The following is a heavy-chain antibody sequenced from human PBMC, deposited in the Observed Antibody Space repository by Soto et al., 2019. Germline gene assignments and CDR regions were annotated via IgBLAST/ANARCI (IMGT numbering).Heavy chain of an antibody. CDR3: ARDGLGYCSGGSCPAAFGI. Sequence: ASVKVSCKASGYTFTSYYMRWVRQAPGQGLEWMGIINPSGGSTSYAQKFQGRVTMTRDTSTSTVYMELSSLRSEDTAVYYCARDGLGYCSGGSCPAAFGIWGQGTMVTVSS. CDR1: GYTFTSYY. V-gene: IGHV1-46*03. CDR2: INPSGGST. J-gene: IGHJ3*02. D-gene: IGHD2-15*01.